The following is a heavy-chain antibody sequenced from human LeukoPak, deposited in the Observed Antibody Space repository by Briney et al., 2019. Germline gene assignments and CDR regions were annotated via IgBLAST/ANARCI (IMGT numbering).Heavy chain of an antibody. Sequence: ASVKVSCKTSGGAFNTYAITWVRQAPGQGLEWMGGIIPIEGTANYAQKFQGRVTITTDESTSTVYMELGSLRSEDTAVYFCARDPNLEYVGAFDIWGQGTMVTVSS. V-gene: IGHV1-69*05. CDR2: IIPIEGTA. J-gene: IGHJ3*02. CDR1: GGAFNTYA. CDR3: ARDPNLEYVGAFDI. D-gene: IGHD6-6*01.